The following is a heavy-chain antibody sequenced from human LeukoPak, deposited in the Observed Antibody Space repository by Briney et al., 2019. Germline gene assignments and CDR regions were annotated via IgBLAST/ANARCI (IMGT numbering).Heavy chain of an antibody. D-gene: IGHD3-10*01. CDR3: AGTYGSGSYYGY. J-gene: IGHJ4*02. CDR2: ISSSSSYI. V-gene: IGHV3-21*01. Sequence: GRSLRLSCAASGFTFSSYGMNWVRQAPGKGLEWVSSISSSSSYIYYADSVKGRFTISRDNAKNSLYLQMNSLRAEDTAVYYCAGTYGSGSYYGYWGQGTLVTVSS. CDR1: GFTFSSYG.